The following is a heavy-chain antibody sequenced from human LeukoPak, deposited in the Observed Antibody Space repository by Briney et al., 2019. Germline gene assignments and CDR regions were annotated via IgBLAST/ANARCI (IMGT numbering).Heavy chain of an antibody. D-gene: IGHD6-13*01. CDR2: ISYDGSNQ. J-gene: IGHJ4*02. Sequence: GRSLRLSCAASGFTFSSYGMHWVRQAPGKGLEWGAVISYDGSNQYYADSVKGRFTISRDNSKNTLYLQMNSLRAEDTAVYYCAKDQTGYSSSWYDYWGQGTLVTVSS. CDR1: GFTFSSYG. V-gene: IGHV3-30*18. CDR3: AKDQTGYSSSWYDY.